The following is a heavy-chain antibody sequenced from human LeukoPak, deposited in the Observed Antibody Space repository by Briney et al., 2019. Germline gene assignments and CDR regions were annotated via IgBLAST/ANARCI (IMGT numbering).Heavy chain of an antibody. J-gene: IGHJ4*02. CDR3: ARGFPEGVRGVIFDY. CDR1: GGSFSGYY. CDR2: INHSGST. Sequence: LETLSLTCAVYGGSFSGYYWSWIRQPPGKGLEWIGEINHSGSTNYNPSLKSRVTISVDTSKNQFSLKLSSVTAADTAVYYCARGFPEGVRGVIFDYWGQGTLVTVSS. D-gene: IGHD3-10*01. V-gene: IGHV4-34*01.